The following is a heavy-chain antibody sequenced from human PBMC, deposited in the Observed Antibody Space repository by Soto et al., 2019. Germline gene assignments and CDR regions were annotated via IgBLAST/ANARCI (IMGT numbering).Heavy chain of an antibody. V-gene: IGHV3-74*01. Sequence: GGSLRLSCAASGFTFSSYWMHWVRQAPGKGLVWVSRINSDGSSTSYADSVKGRFTISRDNAKNTLYLQMNSLRAEDTAVYYCARSLAAANEHYYYYYGMDVWGQGTTVTVSS. D-gene: IGHD6-13*01. CDR3: ARSLAAANEHYYYYYGMDV. CDR2: INSDGSST. CDR1: GFTFSSYW. J-gene: IGHJ6*02.